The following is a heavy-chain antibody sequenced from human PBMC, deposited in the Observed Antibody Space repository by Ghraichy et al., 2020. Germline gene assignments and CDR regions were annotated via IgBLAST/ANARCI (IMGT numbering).Heavy chain of an antibody. CDR1: GYRFTSQW. J-gene: IGHJ4*02. CDR2: IYPGDSDA. V-gene: IGHV5-51*01. CDR3: VRQVGAEYGDYDYYFDY. Sequence: GESLNISCKVSGYRFTSQWLGWVRQMPGKGLEWMAIIYPGDSDARYSPSFQSQISISVDEATTTVFLHWGRLKASDTAIYYCVRQVGAEYGDYDYYFDYWGQGTLVTVSS. D-gene: IGHD5-12*01.